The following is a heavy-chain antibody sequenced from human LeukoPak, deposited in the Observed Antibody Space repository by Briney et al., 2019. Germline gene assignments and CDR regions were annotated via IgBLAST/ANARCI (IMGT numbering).Heavy chain of an antibody. V-gene: IGHV4-59*08. J-gene: IGHJ5*02. D-gene: IGHD3-22*01. CDR3: ARRLSNYYDSSGRFDP. Sequence: PSETLSLTCTVSGGSISSYYWSWIRQPPGKGLEWIGYIYYSGSTNYNPSLKSRVTISVDTSKNQFSLKLSSVTAADTAVYYCARRLSNYYDSSGRFDPWGQGTLVTVSS. CDR1: GGSISSYY. CDR2: IYYSGST.